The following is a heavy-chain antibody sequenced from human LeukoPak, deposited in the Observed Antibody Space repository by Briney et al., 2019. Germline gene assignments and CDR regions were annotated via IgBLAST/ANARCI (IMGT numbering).Heavy chain of an antibody. CDR1: GFTFSSYA. Sequence: PGGSLRLSCAASGFTFSSYAMSWVRQAPGKGLEWVAVIWYDGSNKYYADSVKGRFTISRDNSKNTLYLQMNSLRAEDTAVYYCAKDRIAAAGTGVFDYWGQGTLVTVSS. J-gene: IGHJ4*02. D-gene: IGHD6-13*01. V-gene: IGHV3-33*06. CDR2: IWYDGSNK. CDR3: AKDRIAAAGTGVFDY.